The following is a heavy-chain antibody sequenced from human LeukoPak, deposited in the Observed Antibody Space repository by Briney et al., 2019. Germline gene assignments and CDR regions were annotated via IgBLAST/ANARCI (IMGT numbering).Heavy chain of an antibody. CDR1: GYTFTGYY. Sequence: ASVKVSCKASGYTFTGYYMHWVRQAPGQGLEWMGWINPNSGGTNYAQKFQGRDTMTRDTSISTAYMELSRLRSDDTAVHYCARVDVLRFLEWFDYWGQGTLVTVSS. CDR3: ARVDVLRFLEWFDY. J-gene: IGHJ5*01. CDR2: INPNSGGT. V-gene: IGHV1-2*02. D-gene: IGHD3-3*01.